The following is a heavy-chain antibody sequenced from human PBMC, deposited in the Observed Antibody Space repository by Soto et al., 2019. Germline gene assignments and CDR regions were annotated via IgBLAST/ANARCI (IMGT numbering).Heavy chain of an antibody. CDR3: ARGQRFSDWFDP. J-gene: IGHJ5*02. V-gene: IGHV4-4*07. CDR2: IYSSGST. D-gene: IGHD3-3*01. CDR1: GGAISGYY. Sequence: QVQLQESGPGLVKPSETLSLNCTVTGGAISGYYWTWIRQSAGEGLEWIGRIYSSGSTNYNPSLKSRVTISLDTSMNQFSLSLRSVTAADTAVYYCARGQRFSDWFDPWGQGTLVTVSS.